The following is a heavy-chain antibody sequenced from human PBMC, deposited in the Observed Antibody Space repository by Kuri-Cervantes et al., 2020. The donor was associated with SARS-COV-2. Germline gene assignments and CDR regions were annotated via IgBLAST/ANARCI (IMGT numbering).Heavy chain of an antibody. CDR2: INPNSGNT. Sequence: ASVKVSCKASGYTFTGYDMHWVRQAPGQGLEWMGWINPNSGNTGYAQKFQGRVTITTNTSIGTAFMELSSLISDDTAVYYCARMVRGAFDIWGQGTLVTVSS. CDR3: ARMVRGAFDI. J-gene: IGHJ4*03. V-gene: IGHV1-8*03. CDR1: GYTFTGYD. D-gene: IGHD3-10*01.